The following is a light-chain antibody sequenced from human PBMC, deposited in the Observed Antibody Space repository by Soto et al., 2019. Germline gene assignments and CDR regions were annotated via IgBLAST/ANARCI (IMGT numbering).Light chain of an antibody. J-gene: IGKJ4*01. CDR1: QSVSSN. Sequence: EIVMTQSPATLSVSPGERSTLSCRASQSVSSNLAWYQQKPCQAPRLLIYDASNRATGIPARFSGSGSGTDFTLTISSLEPEDFAVYYCQQRSNWLTFGGGTKGDIK. CDR2: DAS. V-gene: IGKV3-11*01. CDR3: QQRSNWLT.